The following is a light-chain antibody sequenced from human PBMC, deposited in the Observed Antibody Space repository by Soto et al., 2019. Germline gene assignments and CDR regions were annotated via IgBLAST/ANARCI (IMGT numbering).Light chain of an antibody. CDR2: AAS. V-gene: IGKV1-39*01. CDR3: QQSYGALRT. Sequence: DIQMTQSPSALSASVGDRVTITCRASQSISRHLNWYQQKPGKAPKSLIYAASSLQSGVPSRFSGSGSGTEFTLTISNLQPDDSAIYYCQQSYGALRTFGQGTKVEIK. J-gene: IGKJ1*01. CDR1: QSISRH.